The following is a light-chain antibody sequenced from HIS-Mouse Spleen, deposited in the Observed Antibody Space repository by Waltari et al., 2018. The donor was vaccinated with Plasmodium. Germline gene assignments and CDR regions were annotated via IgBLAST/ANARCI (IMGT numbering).Light chain of an antibody. Sequence: IQMTQSPSSLSASVGDSVTITCQASQDISNYLNWYQQKPGKAPKLLISAASSLQSGVPSRFSGSGSGTDFTLTISSLQPEDFATYYCLQDYNYPYTFGQGTKLEIK. V-gene: IGKV1-6*01. J-gene: IGKJ2*01. CDR2: AAS. CDR1: QDISNY. CDR3: LQDYNYPYT.